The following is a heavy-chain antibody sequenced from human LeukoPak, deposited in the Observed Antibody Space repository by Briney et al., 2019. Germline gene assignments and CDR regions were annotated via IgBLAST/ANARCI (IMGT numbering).Heavy chain of an antibody. Sequence: PGGSLRLSCAASGFTFSSYWMRWVRQAPGKGLVWVSRINSDGSSTSYADSVKGRFTISRDNAKNTLYLQMNSLRAEDTAVYYCARDRVGGGVMVRGASYYYYYGMDVWGKGTTVTVSS. CDR2: INSDGSST. CDR1: GFTFSSYW. CDR3: ARDRVGGGVMVRGASYYYYYGMDV. D-gene: IGHD3-10*01. V-gene: IGHV3-74*01. J-gene: IGHJ6*04.